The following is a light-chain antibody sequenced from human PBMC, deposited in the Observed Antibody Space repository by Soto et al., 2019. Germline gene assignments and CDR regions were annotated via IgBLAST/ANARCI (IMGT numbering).Light chain of an antibody. CDR2: GNS. CDR3: QSDDSSLIVV. J-gene: IGLJ2*01. CDR1: SSNIGAGYD. V-gene: IGLV1-40*01. Sequence: QSVLTQPPSVSGAPGQRVTISCTGSSSNIGAGYDVHWYQQLPGTAPKLLIYGNSNRPSGVPDRFSGSKSGTSASLAITGLQAEDEADYYCQSDDSSLIVVFGGGTKLTVL.